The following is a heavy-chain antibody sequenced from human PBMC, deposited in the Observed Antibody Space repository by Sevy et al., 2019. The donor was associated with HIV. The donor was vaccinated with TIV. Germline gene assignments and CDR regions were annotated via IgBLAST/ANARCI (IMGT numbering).Heavy chain of an antibody. D-gene: IGHD3-10*01. CDR1: GFTFDDYT. J-gene: IGHJ4*02. CDR3: TKDIPGYSGFDH. CDR2: ISWDDKET. Sequence: GGSLRLSCAASGFTFDDYTMHWVRQVPGKGLEWVSLISWDDKETDYADSVEGRFTVSRDNRNNSLYLQMNSLRSEDTALYFSTKDIPGYSGFDHWGQGTLVTVSS. V-gene: IGHV3-43*01.